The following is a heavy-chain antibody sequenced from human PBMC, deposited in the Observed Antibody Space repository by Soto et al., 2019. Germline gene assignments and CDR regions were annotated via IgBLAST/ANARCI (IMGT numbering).Heavy chain of an antibody. D-gene: IGHD2-2*01. CDR3: AREEYIVLVPAAYGLRGGSSADY. V-gene: IGHV1-18*01. Sequence: ASVKVSCKASGYTFTSYGISWVRQAPGQGLEWMGWISAYNGNTNYAQKLQGRVTMTTDTSTSTAYMELRSLRSDDTAVYYCAREEYIVLVPAAYGLRGGSSADYWGQGTLVTVSS. CDR1: GYTFTSYG. J-gene: IGHJ4*02. CDR2: ISAYNGNT.